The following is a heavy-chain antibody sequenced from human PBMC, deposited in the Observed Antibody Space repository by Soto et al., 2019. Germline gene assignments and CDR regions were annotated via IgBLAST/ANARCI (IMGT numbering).Heavy chain of an antibody. J-gene: IGHJ4*02. CDR2: IYDSGST. V-gene: IGHV4-31*01. Sequence: SETLSLTCFVSGASISSGGFYWSWSRQRPGKGLEWIGYIYDSGSTYFTPSLKSLVTISVDTFKNLFSLNLCSVTAADTAVYYGARLPDYCGQGTLVTVSS. CDR3: ARLPDY. CDR1: GASISSGGFY.